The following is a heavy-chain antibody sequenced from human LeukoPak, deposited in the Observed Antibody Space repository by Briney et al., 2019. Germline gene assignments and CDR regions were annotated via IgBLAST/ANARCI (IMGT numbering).Heavy chain of an antibody. CDR3: ARAGYSSSWSLDY. D-gene: IGHD6-13*01. Sequence: SQTLSLTCAISGDSVSSNSAAWNWLRQSPSRGLEWLGRTYYRSKWYNDCAVSVKSRITINPDTSKNQFSLQLNSVTPEDTAVYYCARAGYSSSWSLDYWGQGTLVTVSS. V-gene: IGHV6-1*01. J-gene: IGHJ4*02. CDR1: GDSVSSNSAA. CDR2: TYYRSKWYN.